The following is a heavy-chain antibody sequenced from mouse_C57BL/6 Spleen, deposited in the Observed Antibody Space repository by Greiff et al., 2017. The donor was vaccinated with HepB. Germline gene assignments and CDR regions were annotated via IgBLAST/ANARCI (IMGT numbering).Heavy chain of an antibody. CDR1: GYAFTNYL. V-gene: IGHV1-54*01. D-gene: IGHD4-1*02. CDR3: ARRPNWPNYYAMDY. J-gene: IGHJ4*01. CDR2: INPGSGGT. Sequence: QVQLQQSGAELVRPGTSVKVSCKASGYAFTNYLIEWVKQRPGQGLEWIGVINPGSGGTNYNEKFKGKATLTADKSSSTAYMQLSSLTSEDSAVYFCARRPNWPNYYAMDYWGQGTSVTVSS.